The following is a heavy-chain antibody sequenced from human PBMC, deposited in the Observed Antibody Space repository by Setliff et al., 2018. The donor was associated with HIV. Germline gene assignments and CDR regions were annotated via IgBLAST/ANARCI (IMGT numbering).Heavy chain of an antibody. CDR2: ITPILNIA. D-gene: IGHD1-26*01. Sequence: SVKVSCKASGGTITSYTISWVRQAPGQGLEWMGRITPILNIANYAQKFQGSVTMTRDTSITTAYMELSRLISDDTAVYYCARGPTVGAADYWGQGTLVTVSS. V-gene: IGHV1-69*02. CDR3: ARGPTVGAADY. CDR1: GGTITSYT. J-gene: IGHJ4*02.